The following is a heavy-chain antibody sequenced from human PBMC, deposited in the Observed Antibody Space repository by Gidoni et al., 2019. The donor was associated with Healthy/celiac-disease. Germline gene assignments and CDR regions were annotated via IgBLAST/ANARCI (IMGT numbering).Heavy chain of an antibody. CDR2: ISWDGGST. V-gene: IGHV3-43*01. CDR1: GFPFVDYT. D-gene: IGHD6-13*01. Sequence: EVQLVESGGVVVQPGGSLRLSCSASGFPFVDYTMHWVRQAPGKGPEWVSLISWDGGSTYYADSVKGRFTISRDNSKNSLYLQMNSLRTEDTALYYCATAGLIAAADRAEYFQHWGQGTLVTVSS. J-gene: IGHJ1*01. CDR3: ATAGLIAAADRAEYFQH.